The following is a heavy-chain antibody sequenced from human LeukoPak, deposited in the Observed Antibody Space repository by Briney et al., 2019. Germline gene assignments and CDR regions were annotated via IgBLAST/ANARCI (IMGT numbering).Heavy chain of an antibody. V-gene: IGHV3-30*02. Sequence: PGGSLRLSCAASGFTFSSYGMHWVRQAPGKGLEWVAFIRYDGSNKYYADSVKGRFTISRDNSKNTLCLQMNSLRAEDTAVYYCAKGPYCSSTSCSYSHLDYWGQGTLVTVSS. CDR3: AKGPYCSSTSCSYSHLDY. D-gene: IGHD2-2*01. J-gene: IGHJ4*02. CDR1: GFTFSSYG. CDR2: IRYDGSNK.